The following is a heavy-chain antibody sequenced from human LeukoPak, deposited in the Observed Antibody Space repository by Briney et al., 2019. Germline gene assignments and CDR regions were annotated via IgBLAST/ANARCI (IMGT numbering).Heavy chain of an antibody. V-gene: IGHV3-30-3*01. Sequence: GGSLRLSCAASGFTFRNYAMHWVRQAPGKGLEWVAVISYDGSNKYYADSVKGRFTISRDDSKNTLYLQMNSLTAEDTAMYYCARSDIVLSWGQGALVTVS. CDR3: ARSDIVLS. CDR1: GFTFRNYA. CDR2: ISYDGSNK. J-gene: IGHJ5*02. D-gene: IGHD2-15*01.